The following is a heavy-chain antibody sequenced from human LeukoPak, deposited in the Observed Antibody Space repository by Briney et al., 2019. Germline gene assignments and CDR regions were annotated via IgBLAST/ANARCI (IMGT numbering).Heavy chain of an antibody. J-gene: IGHJ4*02. V-gene: IGHV3-23*01. D-gene: IGHD5-12*01. CDR2: ISGSGENT. CDR1: GFTFSSYA. CDR3: ANTPGSDVVATTALRY. Sequence: GGSLRLSCAASGFTFSSYAMRSVRRAPGKGLEWVSVISGSGENTYYADSVKGRFTIARDNSKNTLYLQMNSLRAEDTAAYYCANTPGSDVVATTALRYWGEGTLVTVSS.